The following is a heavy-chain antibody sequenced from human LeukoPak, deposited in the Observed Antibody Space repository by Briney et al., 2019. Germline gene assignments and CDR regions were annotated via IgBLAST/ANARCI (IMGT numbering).Heavy chain of an antibody. Sequence: PSETLSLTCTVSGGSISSYYWSWIRQPPGKGLEWIGYIYYSGSTNYNPSLKSRVTISVDTSKSQFSLKLSSVTAADTAVYYCARHGTPGTNLNWFDPWGQRTLVTVSS. V-gene: IGHV4-59*01. CDR3: ARHGTPGTNLNWFDP. D-gene: IGHD1-1*01. CDR2: IYYSGST. CDR1: GGSISSYY. J-gene: IGHJ5*02.